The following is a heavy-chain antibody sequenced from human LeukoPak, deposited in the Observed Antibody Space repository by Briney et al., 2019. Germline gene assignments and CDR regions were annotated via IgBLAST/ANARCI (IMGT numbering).Heavy chain of an antibody. CDR3: AKGVRRSSDYSSPVDY. D-gene: IGHD3-22*01. Sequence: GGSLRLSCAASGFTFSSYAMSWVRQAPGKGLEWVSAITGSGGSTYYADSVKGRFTISRDNSKNTLYLQMNSLRAEDTAVYYCAKGVRRSSDYSSPVDYWGQGTLVTVSS. V-gene: IGHV3-23*01. CDR2: ITGSGGST. J-gene: IGHJ4*02. CDR1: GFTFSSYA.